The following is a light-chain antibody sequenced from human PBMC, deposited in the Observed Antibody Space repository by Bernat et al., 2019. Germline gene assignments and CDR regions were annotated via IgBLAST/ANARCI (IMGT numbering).Light chain of an antibody. J-gene: IGLJ3*02. CDR2: RNN. CDR1: SNNVGNQG. V-gene: IGLV10-54*04. CDR3: SAWESSLSAWV. Sequence: QAGLTQPPSVSKGLRQTATLTCTGNSNNVGNQGAAWLQQHQGHPPKLLSYRNNNRPSGISERFSASRSGNTASLTITGLQPEDEADYYCSAWESSLSAWVFGGGTKLTVL.